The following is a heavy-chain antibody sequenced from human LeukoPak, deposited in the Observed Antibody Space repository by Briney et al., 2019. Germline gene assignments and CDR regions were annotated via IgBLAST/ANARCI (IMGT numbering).Heavy chain of an antibody. D-gene: IGHD2-2*01. CDR2: INHSGST. V-gene: IGHV4-34*01. J-gene: IGHJ4*02. Sequence: SETLSLTCAVYGGSFSGYYWSWIRQPPGKGLEWIGEINHSGSTNYNPSLKSRVTISVDASKNQFSLKLSSVTAADTAVYYCARVRSRSRYFDYWGQGTLVTVSS. CDR3: ARVRSRSRYFDY. CDR1: GGSFSGYY.